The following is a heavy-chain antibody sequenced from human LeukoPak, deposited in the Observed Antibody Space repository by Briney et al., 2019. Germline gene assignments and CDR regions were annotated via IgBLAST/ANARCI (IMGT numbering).Heavy chain of an antibody. Sequence: GGSLRLSCAASGFTFSSYAMSWVRQAPGKGLEWVSAISGSGGSTYYADSVKGRFTISRDNSKNTLYLQVNSLRAEDTAVYFCARGGSDTAMAHDYWGQGTLVTVSS. CDR3: ARGGSDTAMAHDY. D-gene: IGHD5-18*01. V-gene: IGHV3-23*01. CDR2: ISGSGGST. J-gene: IGHJ4*02. CDR1: GFTFSSYA.